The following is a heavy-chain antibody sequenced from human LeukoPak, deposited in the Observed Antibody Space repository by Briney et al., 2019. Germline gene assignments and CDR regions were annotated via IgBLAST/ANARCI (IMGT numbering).Heavy chain of an antibody. CDR1: GFTFSHAW. CDR3: ATPEEGYFDY. J-gene: IGHJ4*02. V-gene: IGHV3-15*01. Sequence: TGGSLRLSCAASGFTFSHAWMSWVRQAPGKGLEWVGRIKSKTDGGTTDYAAPVKGRFTISRDDSKNTLYLQMNSLKTEDTAVYFCATPEEGYFDYWGQGTLVTVSS. CDR2: IKSKTDGGTT.